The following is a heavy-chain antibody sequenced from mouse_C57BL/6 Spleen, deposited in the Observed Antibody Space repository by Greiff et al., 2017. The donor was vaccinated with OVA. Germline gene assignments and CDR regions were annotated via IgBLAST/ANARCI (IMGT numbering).Heavy chain of an antibody. Sequence: EVKVVESGGGLVKPGGSLKLSCAASGFTFSDYGMHWVRQAPEKGLEWVAYISSGGDYIYYADTVKGRFTISRDNARNTLYLQMSSLKSEDTAMYYCTRDDDGYYYAMDYWGQGTSVTVSS. CDR2: ISSGGDYI. J-gene: IGHJ4*01. CDR1: GFTFSDYG. CDR3: TRDDDGYYYAMDY. V-gene: IGHV5-17*03. D-gene: IGHD2-3*01.